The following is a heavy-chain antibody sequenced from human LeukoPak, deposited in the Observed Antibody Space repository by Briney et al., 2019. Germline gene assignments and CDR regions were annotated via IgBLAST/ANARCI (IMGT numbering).Heavy chain of an antibody. CDR2: ISSSGSTI. CDR3: ARAHDTGYCGSTSCYQAFYFDY. D-gene: IGHD2-2*01. V-gene: IGHV3-11*01. CDR1: GFTFSDYY. J-gene: IGHJ4*02. Sequence: GGSLRLSCAASGFTFSDYYMSWIRQAPGKGLEWVSYISSSGSTIYYADSVKGRFTISRDNAKNSLYLQMNSLRAEDTAVYYCARAHDTGYCGSTSCYQAFYFDYWGQGTLVTVSS.